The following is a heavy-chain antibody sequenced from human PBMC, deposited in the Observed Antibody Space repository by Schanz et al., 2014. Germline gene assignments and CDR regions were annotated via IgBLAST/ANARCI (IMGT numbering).Heavy chain of an antibody. CDR2: IGVDGTTT. V-gene: IGHV3-23*04. Sequence: EVQLVESGGGLIQPGGSLRLSCAASGFTFSSYSMNWVRQAPGKGLEWVSVIGVDGTTTYYADSVKGRFTISRDNSKNTLYLAMNSPRPEDPAVYYCAKYRGYYRVSGSYRELEYWGQGTLVTVSS. D-gene: IGHD3-10*01. CDR3: AKYRGYYRVSGSYRELEY. CDR1: GFTFSSYS. J-gene: IGHJ4*02.